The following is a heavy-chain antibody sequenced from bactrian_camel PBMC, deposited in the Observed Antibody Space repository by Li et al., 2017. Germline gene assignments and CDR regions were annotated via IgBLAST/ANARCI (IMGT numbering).Heavy chain of an antibody. CDR2: IDSDGIA. CDR3: VRDLLGAEGGT. Sequence: VQLVESGGGSVQARGSLRLDCAASGYISTSTYCMGWFRQAPGKGREGVAAIDSDGIASYADSVKGRFTVSRDNAQNTAYLQMNSLIPDDTAVYYCVRDLLGAEGGTWGQGTQVTVS. D-gene: IGHD1*01. J-gene: IGHJ6*01. V-gene: IGHV3S53*01. CDR1: GYISTSTYC.